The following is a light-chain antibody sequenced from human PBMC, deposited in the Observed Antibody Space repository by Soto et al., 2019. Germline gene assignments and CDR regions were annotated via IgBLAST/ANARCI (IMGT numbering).Light chain of an antibody. CDR1: QSVSSSY. CDR2: GAS. Sequence: EIVLTQSPGTLSLSPGERATLSCRASQSVSSSYLAWYQQKPGQAPRLLIYGASSIATGIPDRFSGSGSGTDFTLTISRLEPEDVAVYYCQQYGSSPYTFGQGTKLEIK. CDR3: QQYGSSPYT. V-gene: IGKV3-20*01. J-gene: IGKJ2*01.